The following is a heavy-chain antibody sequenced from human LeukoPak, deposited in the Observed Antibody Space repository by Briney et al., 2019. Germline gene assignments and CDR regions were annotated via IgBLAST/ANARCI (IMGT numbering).Heavy chain of an antibody. Sequence: SETLSLACAVSGGSISSGGYSWSWIRQPPGKGLEWIGYIYHSGSTYYNPSLKSRVTISVDRSKNQFSLKLSSVTAADTAVYYCARVAMIAGDAFDIWGQGTMVTVSS. CDR3: ARVAMIAGDAFDI. J-gene: IGHJ3*02. CDR1: GGSISSGGYS. D-gene: IGHD3-22*01. V-gene: IGHV4-30-2*01. CDR2: IYHSGST.